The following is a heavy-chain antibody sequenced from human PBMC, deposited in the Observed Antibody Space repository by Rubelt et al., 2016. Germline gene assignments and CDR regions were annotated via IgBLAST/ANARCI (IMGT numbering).Heavy chain of an antibody. Sequence: QVQLVQSGAEVKKPGASVKVSCKASGYTFTYRYLHWVRQAPGQALEWMGWITPFNGNTNYAQKFQDRVTITRDRSMSTDYMELSSLRSEDTAMYYCASSTVTRNWFDPWGQGTLVTVSS. CDR3: ASSTVTRNWFDP. CDR2: ITPFNGNT. J-gene: IGHJ5*02. D-gene: IGHD4-17*01. V-gene: IGHV1-45*02. CDR1: GYTFTYRY.